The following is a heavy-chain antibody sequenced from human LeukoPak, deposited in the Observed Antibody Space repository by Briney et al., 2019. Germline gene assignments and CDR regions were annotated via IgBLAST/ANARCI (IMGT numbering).Heavy chain of an antibody. CDR3: AELGITMIGGV. V-gene: IGHV3-30*02. CDR2: IQYDGSHE. CDR1: GFTFSTSD. J-gene: IGHJ6*04. D-gene: IGHD3-10*02. Sequence: PGGSLRLSCAASGFTFSTSDMHWVRQAPGKGLEWLSFIQYDGSHENYSDSVKGRFTISRDNAKNSLYLQMNSLRAEDTAVYYCAELGITMIGGVWGKGTTVTISS.